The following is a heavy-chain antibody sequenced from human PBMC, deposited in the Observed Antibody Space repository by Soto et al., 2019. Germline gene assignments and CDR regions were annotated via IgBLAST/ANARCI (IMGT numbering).Heavy chain of an antibody. J-gene: IGHJ6*04. V-gene: IGHV3-74*01. CDR3: ERWVRSGSFPYYYYAMDV. CDR1: GFTSSNYW. CDR2: IKSDGSST. Sequence: GGSLRLSCAASGFTSSNYWMHWVRQAPGKGLVWVSRIKSDGSSTSYADSVKGRFTISRDNAKNTLDLQMHGLRAEDMAVYYCERWVRSGSFPYYYYAMDVWGKGTRVTVSS. D-gene: IGHD3-10*01.